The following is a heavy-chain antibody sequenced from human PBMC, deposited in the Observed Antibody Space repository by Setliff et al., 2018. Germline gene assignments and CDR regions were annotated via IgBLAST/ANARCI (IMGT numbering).Heavy chain of an antibody. D-gene: IGHD3-3*01. V-gene: IGHV4-61*09. Sequence: PSETLSLTCTVSGDSISSGSYYWTWIRQPAGKGLEWIGHFHTCGSTNYNRSLRSRGSISVDTSKNQFSLKLSSVTAADTATYYCARAGPTVTFFRVLVISWWDPWGQGSLVTVSS. CDR3: ARAGPTVTFFRVLVISWWDP. J-gene: IGHJ5*02. CDR2: FHTCGST. CDR1: GDSISSGSYY.